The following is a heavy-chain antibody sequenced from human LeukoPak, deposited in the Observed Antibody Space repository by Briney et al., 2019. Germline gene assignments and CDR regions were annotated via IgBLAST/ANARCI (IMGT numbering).Heavy chain of an antibody. Sequence: SQTLSLTRTVSGDSISSGRYYWTWLRQPAGKALEWIGRIHTSGDTNYSPSLKSRVTISRDTSKNQFSLRLTSVAAADTAVYYCVRDWNGDYFDYWGQGTLVSVSS. J-gene: IGHJ4*02. CDR2: IHTSGDT. V-gene: IGHV4-61*02. CDR1: GDSISSGRYY. D-gene: IGHD1-1*01. CDR3: VRDWNGDYFDY.